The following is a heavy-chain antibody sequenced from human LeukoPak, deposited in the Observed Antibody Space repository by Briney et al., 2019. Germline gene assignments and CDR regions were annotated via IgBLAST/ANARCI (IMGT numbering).Heavy chain of an antibody. CDR3: AREVISGSYYIDY. Sequence: PGGSLRLSCAASGFTFSSYEMNWVRQAPGKGLEWVSVIYSGGSTYYADSVKGRFTISRDNSKNTLYLQMNSLRAEDTAVYYCAREVISGSYYIDYWGQGTLVTVSS. CDR1: GFTFSSYE. J-gene: IGHJ4*02. CDR2: IYSGGST. V-gene: IGHV3-53*01. D-gene: IGHD1-26*01.